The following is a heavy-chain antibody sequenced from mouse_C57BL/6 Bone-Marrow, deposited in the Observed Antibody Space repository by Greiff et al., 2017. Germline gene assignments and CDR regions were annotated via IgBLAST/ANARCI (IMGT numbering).Heavy chain of an antibody. CDR3: ARKNVHFDY. V-gene: IGHV2-2*01. CDR1: GFSLTSYG. CDR2: IWSGGST. J-gene: IGHJ2*01. Sequence: QVQLQQSGPGLVQPSQSLSITCTASGFSLTSYGVHWVRQSPRQGLEWLGVIWSGGSTDYNAAFISRLSISKDNSKSQVFFKMNSLQADDTAIYYCARKNVHFDYWGQGTTLTVSS.